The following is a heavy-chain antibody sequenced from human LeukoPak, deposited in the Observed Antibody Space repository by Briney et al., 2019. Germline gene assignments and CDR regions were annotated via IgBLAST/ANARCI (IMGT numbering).Heavy chain of an antibody. CDR1: GGSISSHY. Sequence: SETLSLTCTVSGGSISSHYWSWIRQPPGKGLEWIGYIYYSGSTNYNPSLKSRVTISVDTSKNQFSLKLSSVTAADTAVYYCARQEGVGDYLFDYWGQGTLVTVSS. J-gene: IGHJ4*02. V-gene: IGHV4-59*08. CDR3: ARQEGVGDYLFDY. CDR2: IYYSGST. D-gene: IGHD4-11*01.